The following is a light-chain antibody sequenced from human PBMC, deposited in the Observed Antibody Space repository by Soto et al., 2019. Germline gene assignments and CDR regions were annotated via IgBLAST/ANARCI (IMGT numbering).Light chain of an antibody. CDR2: SNN. V-gene: IGLV1-44*01. Sequence: SVLTQPPSASGTPGQRVTISCSGSSSNIGSNTVNWYQQLPGTAPKLLIYSNNQRPSGVPDRFSGSKSGTSASLAISGLQSEDEADYYCAAWDDRLNGPVFGGGTKVTVL. J-gene: IGLJ3*02. CDR1: SSNIGSNT. CDR3: AAWDDRLNGPV.